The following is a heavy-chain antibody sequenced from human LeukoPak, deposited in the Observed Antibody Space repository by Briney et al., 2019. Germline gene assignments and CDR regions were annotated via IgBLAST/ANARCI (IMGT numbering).Heavy chain of an antibody. Sequence: GGSLRLSCVASGFTFSGSAVHWVRQSSGKGLEWVGHIDEKDNLYATAYAESVKGRLTISRDDSKDTAFLHMDSLKTEDTALYYCTRDRGTYNWFDPWGQGTLVTVSS. J-gene: IGHJ5*02. CDR1: GFTFSGSA. V-gene: IGHV3-73*01. D-gene: IGHD2-15*01. CDR2: IDEKDNLYAT. CDR3: TRDRGTYNWFDP.